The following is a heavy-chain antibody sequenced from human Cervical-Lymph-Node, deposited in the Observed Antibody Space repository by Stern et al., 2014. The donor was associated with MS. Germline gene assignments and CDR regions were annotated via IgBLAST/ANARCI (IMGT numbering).Heavy chain of an antibody. CDR3: ARDQGDYYYYGMDV. Sequence: EVQLVESGGGLVKPGGSLRLSCAASGFTFSSYSMNWVRQAPGKGHEWVSSISSSSSYIYYADSVKGRFTISRDNAKNSLYLQMNSLRAEDTAVYYCARDQGDYYYYGMDVWGQGTTVTVSS. CDR1: GFTFSSYS. D-gene: IGHD3-16*01. CDR2: ISSSSSYI. V-gene: IGHV3-21*01. J-gene: IGHJ6*02.